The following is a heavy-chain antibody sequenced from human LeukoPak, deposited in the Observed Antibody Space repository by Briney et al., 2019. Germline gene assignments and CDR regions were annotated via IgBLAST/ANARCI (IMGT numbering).Heavy chain of an antibody. CDR1: GFTFSTFA. CDR2: ISGSGDST. CDR3: SKGLGLSYRYLEL. J-gene: IGHJ2*01. D-gene: IGHD7-27*01. V-gene: IGHV3-23*01. Sequence: GSLRLSCAASGFTFSTFAMNWVRQAPGKGLEWVSAISGSGDSTYFGDSVKGRFTISRDNSKSVLYLQMNTLRAEDTAVYYCSKGLGLSYRYLELWARVTLVT.